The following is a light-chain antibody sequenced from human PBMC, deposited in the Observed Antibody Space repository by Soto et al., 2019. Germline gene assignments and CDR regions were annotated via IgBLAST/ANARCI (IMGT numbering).Light chain of an antibody. CDR2: DAS. V-gene: IGKV3-11*01. CDR1: QSVSSY. J-gene: IGKJ3*01. CDR3: QQRSNWPLT. Sequence: EIVLTQSPATLSLSPGDRATLSCRASQSVSSYLTWYQQKPGQAPRLLIYDASNRATGIPARFSGSGSGTGFTLTISSLEPEAFALYYCQQRSNWPLTFGPGTKVEIK.